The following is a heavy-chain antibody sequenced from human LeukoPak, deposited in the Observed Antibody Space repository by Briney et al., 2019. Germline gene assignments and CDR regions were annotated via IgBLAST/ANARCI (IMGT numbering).Heavy chain of an antibody. Sequence: SATLSLTCTVSGASVSSGSYYWSWIRQPPGQGLESIGYIYYSGSTNYNPSLKSRVTISVDTSKNQFSLKLSSVTAADTAVYYCARDLGSSGWATIDYWGQGTLVTVSS. D-gene: IGHD6-19*01. CDR2: IYYSGST. CDR3: ARDLGSSGWATIDY. J-gene: IGHJ4*02. CDR1: GASVSSGSYY. V-gene: IGHV4-61*01.